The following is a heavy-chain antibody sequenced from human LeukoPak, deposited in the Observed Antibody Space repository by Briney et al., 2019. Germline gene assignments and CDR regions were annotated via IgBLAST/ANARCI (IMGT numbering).Heavy chain of an antibody. CDR3: ARGQTGSGRIFDY. V-gene: IGHV6-1*01. J-gene: IGHJ4*02. Sequence: SQTLSITCAISGDSVSSDSAGWNWIRQSQSRGLEWLGRTYYRSKWYYDYAENVESRITINPDTSKNQFSLQLNSVTPDDTAVYYCARGQTGSGRIFDYWGQGILVTVSS. D-gene: IGHD2-15*01. CDR2: TYYRSKWYY. CDR1: GDSVSSDSAG.